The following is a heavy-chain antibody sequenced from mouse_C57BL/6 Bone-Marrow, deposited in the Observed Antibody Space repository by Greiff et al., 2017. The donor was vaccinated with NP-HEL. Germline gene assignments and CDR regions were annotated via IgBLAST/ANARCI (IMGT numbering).Heavy chain of an antibody. J-gene: IGHJ2*01. D-gene: IGHD2-5*01. CDR2: IYPGDGDT. CDR1: GYAFSSSW. V-gene: IGHV1-82*01. CDR3: ASAYYSNYDY. Sequence: QVQLQQSGPELVKPGASVKISCKASGYAFSSSWMNWVKQRPGTGLEWIGRIYPGDGDTNYNGKFKGKATLTADKSSSTAYMQLSSLTSEDSAVYFCASAYYSNYDYWGQGTTLTVSS.